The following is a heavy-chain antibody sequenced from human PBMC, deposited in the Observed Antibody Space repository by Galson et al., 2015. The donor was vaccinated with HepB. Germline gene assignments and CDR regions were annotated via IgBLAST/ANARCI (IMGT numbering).Heavy chain of an antibody. Sequence: SVKVSCKASGYTFTGYYMHWVRQAPGQGLEWMGWISAYNGNTNYAQKLQGRVTMTTDTSTSTAYMELRSLRSDDTAVYYCARDRGVGANGNWFDPWGQGTLVTVSS. CDR3: ARDRGVGANGNWFDP. J-gene: IGHJ5*02. D-gene: IGHD1-26*01. V-gene: IGHV1-18*04. CDR1: GYTFTGYY. CDR2: ISAYNGNT.